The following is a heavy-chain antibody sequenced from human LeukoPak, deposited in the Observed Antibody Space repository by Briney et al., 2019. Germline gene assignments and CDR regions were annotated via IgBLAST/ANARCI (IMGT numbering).Heavy chain of an antibody. D-gene: IGHD6-13*01. J-gene: IGHJ4*02. CDR1: GGTFSSYA. Sequence: ASVKVSCKASGGTFSSYAISWVRQASGQGLEWMGRIIPIFGTANYAQKFQGRVTITTDESTSTAYMELSSLRSEDTAVYYCARGPVAAAGTRFADYWGQGTLVTVSS. V-gene: IGHV1-69*05. CDR2: IIPIFGTA. CDR3: ARGPVAAAGTRFADY.